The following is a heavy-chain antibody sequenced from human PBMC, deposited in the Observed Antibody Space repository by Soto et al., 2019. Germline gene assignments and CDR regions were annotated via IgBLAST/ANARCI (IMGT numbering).Heavy chain of an antibody. CDR3: AHAYGGTSWPNDAFDV. Sequence: QITLKESGPPLVKPTQTLTLTCTFSGFSLSADGVGVGWTRQPPGKPLEWLALIYWDDDKRYRPSLKSRLTITKDTSKNQVVLTMTNMDPVDTATYYCAHAYGGTSWPNDAFDVWGQGTVVTVSS. J-gene: IGHJ3*01. D-gene: IGHD2-2*01. CDR1: GFSLSADGVG. V-gene: IGHV2-5*02. CDR2: IYWDDDK.